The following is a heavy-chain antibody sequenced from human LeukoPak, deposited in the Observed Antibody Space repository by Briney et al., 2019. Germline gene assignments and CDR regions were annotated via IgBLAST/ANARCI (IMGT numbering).Heavy chain of an antibody. CDR2: IYYSGST. V-gene: IGHV4-39*07. CDR3: ARVIFVGDCSSTSCYKLDGAFDI. D-gene: IGHD2-2*02. Sequence: TSETLSLTCTVSGGSISSSSYYWGWIRQPPGKGLEWIGSIYYSGSTYYNPSLKGRVTISVDTSKNQFSLKLSSVTAADTAVYYCARVIFVGDCSSTSCYKLDGAFDIWGQGTMVTVSS. J-gene: IGHJ3*02. CDR1: GGSISSSSYY.